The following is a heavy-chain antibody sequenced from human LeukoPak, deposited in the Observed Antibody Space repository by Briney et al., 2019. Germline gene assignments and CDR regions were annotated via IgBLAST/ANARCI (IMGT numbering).Heavy chain of an antibody. J-gene: IGHJ4*02. D-gene: IGHD6-19*01. Sequence: ASMKVSCKASGYTFTSYGISWVRQAPGQGLEWMGWISAYNGNTNYAQKLQGRVTMTTDTSTSTAYMELRSLRSDDTAVYYCARGGTGSGWYGVPFDYWGQGTLVTVSS. CDR1: GYTFTSYG. V-gene: IGHV1-18*01. CDR2: ISAYNGNT. CDR3: ARGGTGSGWYGVPFDY.